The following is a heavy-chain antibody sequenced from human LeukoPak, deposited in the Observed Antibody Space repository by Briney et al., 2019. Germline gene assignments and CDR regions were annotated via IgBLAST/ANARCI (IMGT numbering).Heavy chain of an antibody. Sequence: ASVKVSCKASGYTFTSYDISRVRQAPGQGLEWMGWISASNGNTNYAQILQGRVTLTTDTSTSTAYMELRSLTSDDTAVYYCARDNLYYGSDYWGQGTLVTVSS. V-gene: IGHV1-18*01. CDR1: GYTFTSYD. CDR2: ISASNGNT. D-gene: IGHD3-3*01. J-gene: IGHJ4*02. CDR3: ARDNLYYGSDY.